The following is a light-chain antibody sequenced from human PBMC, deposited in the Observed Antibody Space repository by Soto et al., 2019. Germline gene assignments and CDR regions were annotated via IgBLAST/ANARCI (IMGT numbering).Light chain of an antibody. V-gene: IGLV2-14*01. J-gene: IGLJ1*01. Sequence: SALTQPASVPGSPGQSITISCAGTTSDIGANNFVSWYQQRPGKAPKVIIYEVSNRPAGVSYRFSGSKSGSTASLTISGLQAEDEALYSCNAYTNTGARVFGTGTKVTVL. CDR1: TSDIGANNF. CDR3: NAYTNTGARV. CDR2: EVS.